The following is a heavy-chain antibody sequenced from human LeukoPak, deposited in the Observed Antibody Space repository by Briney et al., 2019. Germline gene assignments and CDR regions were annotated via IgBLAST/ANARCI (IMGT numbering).Heavy chain of an antibody. D-gene: IGHD2-15*01. J-gene: IGHJ6*04. CDR2: IYYSGST. Sequence: SQTLSLTCTVSGGSISSGGYYWSWIRQHPGKGLEWIGYIYYSGSTYYNPSLKSRVTISVDTSKNQFSLKLSSVTAAGTAVYYCAREELKCSGGSCYYYGMDVWGKGTTVTVSS. V-gene: IGHV4-31*03. CDR1: GGSISSGGYY. CDR3: AREELKCSGGSCYYYGMDV.